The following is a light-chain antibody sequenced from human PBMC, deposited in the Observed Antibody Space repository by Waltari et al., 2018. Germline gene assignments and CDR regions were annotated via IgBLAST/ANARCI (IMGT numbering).Light chain of an antibody. J-gene: IGLJ2*01. CDR3: ATWDDSLSAVV. Sequence: QSVLTQPPSVSAAPGQQVTISCSGSSSNIGSNSVFWYQQLPRTAPKLLIYDNNKRPSGIPDRFSGSKSGTSATLGITGLQTGDEADYYCATWDDSLSAVVFGGGTKLAVL. CDR2: DNN. V-gene: IGLV1-51*01. CDR1: SSNIGSNS.